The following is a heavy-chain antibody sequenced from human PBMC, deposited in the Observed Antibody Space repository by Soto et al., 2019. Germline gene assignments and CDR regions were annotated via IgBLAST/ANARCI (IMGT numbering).Heavy chain of an antibody. CDR2: ISNDGHSK. CDR1: GFIFSNYV. J-gene: IGHJ3*02. V-gene: IGHV3-30*18. CDR3: AKLFYSYSGAFDI. Sequence: GGSLRLSCAASGFIFSNYVIHWVRQAPGKGLEWVAVISNDGHSKYYANSVKGRFTISRDNSEKTLDLQMNSLRAEDTAVYYCAKLFYSYSGAFDIWGQGTMVTVSS. D-gene: IGHD4-4*01.